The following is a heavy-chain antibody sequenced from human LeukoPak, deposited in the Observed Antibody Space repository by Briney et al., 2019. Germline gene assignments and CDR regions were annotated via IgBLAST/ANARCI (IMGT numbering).Heavy chain of an antibody. Sequence: ASVKVSCKASGYTFTGYYMHWVRQAPGQGLEWMGWINPNSGGTNYAQKFQGRVTMTRDTSISTAYMELSRLRSDDTAVYYCAMGSTYPDILTGYLVAFDYWGQGTLVTVSS. D-gene: IGHD3-9*01. CDR2: INPNSGGT. V-gene: IGHV1-2*02. CDR3: AMGSTYPDILTGYLVAFDY. CDR1: GYTFTGYY. J-gene: IGHJ4*02.